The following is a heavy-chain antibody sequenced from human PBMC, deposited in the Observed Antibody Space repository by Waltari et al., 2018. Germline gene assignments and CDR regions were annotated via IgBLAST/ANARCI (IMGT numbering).Heavy chain of an antibody. V-gene: IGHV1-69*13. CDR1: GGTFSSYA. D-gene: IGHD5-12*01. CDR2: IIPIFCTA. Sequence: QVQLVQSGAEVKKPGSSVKVSCKASGGTFSSYAISWGRQAPGQGLEWMGGIIPIFCTANYAQKFQGRVTITADESTSTAYMELSSLRSEDTAVYYCARDREYSGYDHAYFDYWGQGTLVTVSS. CDR3: ARDREYSGYDHAYFDY. J-gene: IGHJ4*02.